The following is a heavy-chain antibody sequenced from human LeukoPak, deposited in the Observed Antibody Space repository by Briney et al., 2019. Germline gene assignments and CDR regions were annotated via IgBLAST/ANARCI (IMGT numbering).Heavy chain of an antibody. CDR1: GGSISSSNW. CDR3: ARSVEGYCRGGSCYSYSYYMDV. D-gene: IGHD2-15*01. CDR2: IYHSGST. J-gene: IGHJ6*03. Sequence: SGTLSLTCAVSGGSISSSNWWSWVRQPPGKELEWIGEIYHSGSTNYNPSLKSRVTISVDKSKNQFSLKLSSVTAADTAVYYCARSVEGYCRGGSCYSYSYYMDVWGKGTTVTVSS. V-gene: IGHV4-4*02.